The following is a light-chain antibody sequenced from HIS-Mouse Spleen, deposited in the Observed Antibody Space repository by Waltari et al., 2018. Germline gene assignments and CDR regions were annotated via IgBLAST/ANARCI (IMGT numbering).Light chain of an antibody. CDR1: QDISNY. CDR3: QQYDNLPYT. J-gene: IGKJ2*01. V-gene: IGKV1-33*01. Sequence: DIQMNQSPSSLSASVADRVTITCQAIQDISNYLNWYQQKPGKAPKLLIYDASNLETGVPSRFSGSGSGTDFTFTISSLQPEDIATYYCQQYDNLPYTFGQGTKLEIK. CDR2: DAS.